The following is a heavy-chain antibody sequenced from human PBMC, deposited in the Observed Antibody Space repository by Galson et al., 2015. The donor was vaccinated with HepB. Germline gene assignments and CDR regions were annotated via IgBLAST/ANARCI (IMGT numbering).Heavy chain of an antibody. D-gene: IGHD3-3*01. J-gene: IGHJ4*02. CDR3: AKAGSFWSSSSQRYFDL. V-gene: IGHV3-23*01. CDR1: GFTFNNFA. CDR2: IGALGGTT. Sequence: SLRLSCAASGFTFNNFAMNWVRQAPGKGLEWVSGIGALGGTTEYVDSVRGRFTISRDNSKNTLYLQMNSLRAEDTAIYYCAKAGSFWSSSSQRYFDLWGQGSLVTVSS.